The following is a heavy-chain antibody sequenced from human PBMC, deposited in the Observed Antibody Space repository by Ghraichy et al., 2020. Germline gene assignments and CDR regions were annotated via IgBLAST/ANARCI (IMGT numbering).Heavy chain of an antibody. CDR2: ISGSGGST. D-gene: IGHD3-3*01. CDR1: GFTFSSYA. V-gene: IGHV3-23*01. CDR3: AKKSRFGVVTQDDY. Sequence: GGSLRLSCAASGFTFSSYAMSWVRQAPGKGLEWVSAISGSGGSTYYADSVKCRFTISRDNSKNTLYLQMNSLRAEDTAVYYCAKKSRFGVVTQDDYWGQGTLVTVSS. J-gene: IGHJ4*02.